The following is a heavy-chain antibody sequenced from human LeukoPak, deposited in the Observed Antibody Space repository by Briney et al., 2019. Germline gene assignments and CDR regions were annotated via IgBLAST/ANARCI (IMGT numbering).Heavy chain of an antibody. D-gene: IGHD3-10*01. CDR3: AREVLYYYGSGTLPDY. V-gene: IGHV1-2*02. J-gene: IGHJ4*02. Sequence: GASVKVSCKASGYTFTGYYMHWVRQAPGQGLEWMGWINPNSGGTNYAQKFQGRVTMTTDTSTSTAYMELRSLRSDDTAVYYCAREVLYYYGSGTLPDYWGQGTLVTVSS. CDR2: INPNSGGT. CDR1: GYTFTGYY.